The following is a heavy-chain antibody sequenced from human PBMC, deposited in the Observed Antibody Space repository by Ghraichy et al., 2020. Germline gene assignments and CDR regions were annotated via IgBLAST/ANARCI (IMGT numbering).Heavy chain of an antibody. V-gene: IGHV1-46*01. CDR1: GYTFTSYY. D-gene: IGHD2-2*01. CDR3: ARGGDIVVVPAAIPPLHYYYYGVDV. Sequence: ASVKVSCKASGYTFTSYYIHWVRQAPGQGLEWMGIINPSGGSTRYAQKFQGRVTMTRDTSTRTVYMELSSLRSEDTAVHYCARGGDIVVVPAAIPPLHYYYYGVDVWGQGTTVIVSS. CDR2: INPSGGST. J-gene: IGHJ6*02.